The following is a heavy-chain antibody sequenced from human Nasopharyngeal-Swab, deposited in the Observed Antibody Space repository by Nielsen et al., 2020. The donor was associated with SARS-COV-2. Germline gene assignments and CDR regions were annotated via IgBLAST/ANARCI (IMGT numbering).Heavy chain of an antibody. J-gene: IGHJ5*02. CDR2: INDSGST. V-gene: IGHV4-34*01. CDR3: ARDGRPFSSQNWFDP. Sequence: GSLRLSCAVYGGSFSASYWGWIRQPPGKGLEWIGEINDSGSTNYNPSLKSRVTISVDTSKNEVSLNLRSVTAADTAVYYCARDGRPFSSQNWFDPWGQGTLVTVSS. CDR1: GGSFSASY. D-gene: IGHD2-2*01.